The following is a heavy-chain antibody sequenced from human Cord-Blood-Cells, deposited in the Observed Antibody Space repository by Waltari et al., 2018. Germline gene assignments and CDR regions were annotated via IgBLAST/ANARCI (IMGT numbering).Heavy chain of an antibody. Sequence: QVQLQESGPGLVKPSETLSLTCTVSGGSISSYYWSWIRQPPGKGLEWIGYIYYSGSTNYNPSLESRVTISVDTSKNQFSLKLSSVTAADTAVYYCARARYCSGGSCYSNAFDIWGQGTMVTVSS. CDR2: IYYSGST. D-gene: IGHD2-15*01. CDR3: ARARYCSGGSCYSNAFDI. CDR1: GGSISSYY. V-gene: IGHV4-59*01. J-gene: IGHJ3*02.